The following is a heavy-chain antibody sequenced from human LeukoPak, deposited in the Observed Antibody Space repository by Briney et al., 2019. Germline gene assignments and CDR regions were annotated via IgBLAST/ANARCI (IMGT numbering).Heavy chain of an antibody. CDR1: GFTFSSYG. Sequence: GGSLRLSCAASGFTFSSYGMPWVRKAPGKGLDWVAVIRYDGSNKYYADSVKGRFTISRDNSKNTLYLQMNSLRAEDTAVYYCAKAPEGTSDYWGQGTLVTVSS. CDR2: IRYDGSNK. V-gene: IGHV3-30*02. D-gene: IGHD1-14*01. J-gene: IGHJ4*02. CDR3: AKAPEGTSDY.